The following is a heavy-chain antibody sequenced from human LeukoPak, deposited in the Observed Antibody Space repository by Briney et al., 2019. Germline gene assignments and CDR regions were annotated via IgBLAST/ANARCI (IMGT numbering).Heavy chain of an antibody. CDR3: ARDSSNSLYYYYGMDV. CDR1: GGTFSSYA. V-gene: IGHV1-69*04. J-gene: IGHJ6*02. Sequence: SVKVSRKASGGTFSSYAISWVRQAPGQGLEWMGRIIPILGIANYAQKFQGRVTITADKSTSTAYMELSSLRSEDTAVYYCARDSSNSLYYYYGMDVWGQGTTVTVSS. CDR2: IIPILGIA. D-gene: IGHD4-11*01.